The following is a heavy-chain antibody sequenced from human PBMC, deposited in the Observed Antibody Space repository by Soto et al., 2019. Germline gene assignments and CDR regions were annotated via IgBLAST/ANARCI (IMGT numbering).Heavy chain of an antibody. CDR1: GGSISRSHNF. D-gene: IGHD4-17*01. CDR3: ARYYGDYKNYFDY. Sequence: QLQLQESGPGLVKPSETLSLTCTVTGGSISRSHNFWGWIRQPPGKGLELIGRIFYSRTTYNNPSLTSPLPLSVATSKNQCSLKLNSVTAADSAVYHCARYYGDYKNYFDYWGQGTVVTVSS. J-gene: IGHJ4*02. CDR2: IFYSRTT. V-gene: IGHV4-39*01.